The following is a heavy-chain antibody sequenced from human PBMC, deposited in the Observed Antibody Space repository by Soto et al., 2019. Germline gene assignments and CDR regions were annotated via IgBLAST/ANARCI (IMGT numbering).Heavy chain of an antibody. J-gene: IGHJ6*02. CDR3: ARAYSGRLPRRANYYYAMDV. CDR2: LGAADDP. Sequence: GGSLRLSCAASGFTLSAYDMHWVRQAEGKGLEWVSALGAADDPYYLVSVKGRFTISRENAKNSLYLQMNNLRAGDTAVYYCARAYSGRLPRRANYYYAMDVWGQGTTVTVSS. D-gene: IGHD2-15*01. CDR1: GFTLSAYD. V-gene: IGHV3-13*05.